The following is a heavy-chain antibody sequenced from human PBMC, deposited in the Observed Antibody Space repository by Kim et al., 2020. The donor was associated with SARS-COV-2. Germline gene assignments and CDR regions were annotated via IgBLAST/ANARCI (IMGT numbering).Heavy chain of an antibody. Sequence: SETLSLTCAVYGGSFSGYYWSWIRQPPGKGLEWIGEINHSGSTNYNPSLKSRVTISVDTSKNQFSLKLSSVTAADTAVYYCARAMVRGVIRAENFDYWGQGTLVTVSS. CDR2: INHSGST. CDR1: GGSFSGYY. V-gene: IGHV4-34*01. CDR3: ARAMVRGVIRAENFDY. D-gene: IGHD3-10*01. J-gene: IGHJ4*02.